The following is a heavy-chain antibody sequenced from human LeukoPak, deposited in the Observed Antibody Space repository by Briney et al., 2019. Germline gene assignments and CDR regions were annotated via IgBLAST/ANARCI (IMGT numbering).Heavy chain of an antibody. D-gene: IGHD3-10*01. CDR1: GGSISSSSYY. J-gene: IGHJ4*02. V-gene: IGHV4-39*01. Sequence: PSETLSLTCTVSGGSISSSSYYWGWIRQPPGKGLEWIGSIYYSGSTYYNPSLKGRVTISVDTSKNQFSLKLSSVTAADTAVYYCATKTSGSSIDYWGQGTLVTVSS. CDR2: IYYSGST. CDR3: ATKTSGSSIDY.